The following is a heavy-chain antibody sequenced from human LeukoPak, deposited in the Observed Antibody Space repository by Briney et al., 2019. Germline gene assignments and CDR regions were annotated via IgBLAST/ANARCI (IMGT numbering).Heavy chain of an antibody. V-gene: IGHV3-23*01. CDR2: IGNTET. CDR1: GFPFETNA. Sequence: GGSLRLSCATSGFPFETNAMSWVRQAPGKGLEWVATIGNTETFYADSVTGRFTISRDNSKNTLYLQLNSLRAEDTAVYYCAKERWTTTAFDIWGQGTMVTVSS. D-gene: IGHD3/OR15-3a*01. J-gene: IGHJ3*02. CDR3: AKERWTTTAFDI.